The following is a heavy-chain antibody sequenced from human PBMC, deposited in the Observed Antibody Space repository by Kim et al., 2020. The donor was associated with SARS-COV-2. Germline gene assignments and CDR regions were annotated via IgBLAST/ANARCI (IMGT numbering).Heavy chain of an antibody. CDR3: AKREGRWLQLDAFDI. D-gene: IGHD5-12*01. Sequence: ASVKGRLTISRDNSKSTVYLQMNSLRAEDTDLYYCAKREGRWLQLDAFDIWGQGTMVSVSS. V-gene: IGHV3-23*01. J-gene: IGHJ3*02.